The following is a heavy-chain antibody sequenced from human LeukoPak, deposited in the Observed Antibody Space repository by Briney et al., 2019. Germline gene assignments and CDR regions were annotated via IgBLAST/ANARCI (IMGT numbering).Heavy chain of an antibody. CDR3: ARDTSGPSQGNWFDP. D-gene: IGHD3-3*01. CDR2: INSDGSST. CDR1: GFTFSSYW. Sequence: GGSLRLSCAASGFTFSSYWMHWVRQAPGKGLVWASRINSDGSSTSYADSVKGRFTISRDNAKNTLYLQMNSLRAEDTAVYYCARDTSGPSQGNWFDPWGQGTLVTVSS. V-gene: IGHV3-74*01. J-gene: IGHJ5*02.